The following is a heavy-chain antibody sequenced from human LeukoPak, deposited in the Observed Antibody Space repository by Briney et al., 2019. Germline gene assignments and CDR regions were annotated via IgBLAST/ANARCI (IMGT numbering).Heavy chain of an antibody. J-gene: IGHJ3*02. Sequence: KASETLSLTCTVSGGSISSGGYYWSWIRQPPGKGLEWIGYIYHSGSTYYNPSLKSRVTISVDRSKNQFSLKLSSVTAADTAVYYCARALVPAAIAFDIWGQGTMVTVSS. CDR1: GGSISSGGYY. V-gene: IGHV4-30-2*01. D-gene: IGHD2-2*01. CDR3: ARALVPAAIAFDI. CDR2: IYHSGST.